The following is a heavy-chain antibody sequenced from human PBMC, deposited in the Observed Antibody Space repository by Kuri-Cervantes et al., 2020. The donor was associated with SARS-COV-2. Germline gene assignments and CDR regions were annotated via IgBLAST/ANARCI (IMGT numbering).Heavy chain of an antibody. CDR1: GGSVSSGSYY. CDR2: IYYSGST. V-gene: IGHV4-61*01. J-gene: IGHJ3*02. Sequence: SETLSLTCTVSGGSVSSGSYYWSWIRQPPGKGLEWIGYIYYSGSTNYNPSLKSRVTISVDTSKNQFSLKLSSVTAADTAVYYCARDRRIAAAGPDAFDIWGQGTMVTVSS. D-gene: IGHD6-13*01. CDR3: ARDRRIAAAGPDAFDI.